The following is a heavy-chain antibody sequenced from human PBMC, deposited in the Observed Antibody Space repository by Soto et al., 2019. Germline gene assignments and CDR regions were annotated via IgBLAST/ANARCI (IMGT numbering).Heavy chain of an antibody. CDR3: ARDRETTTTRRAFDI. J-gene: IGHJ3*02. CDR2: ISAHNGDT. Sequence: QVQLVQSGAEVKKPGASVKVSCKASGYTFSNYGIGWLRQAPGQGLEWLAWISAHNGDTKSAQKLQGRVTVTTDVSTSTAYMELRSLRSDDTAVYYCARDRETTTTRRAFDIWGQGTMVTVSS. V-gene: IGHV1-18*01. CDR1: GYTFSNYG. D-gene: IGHD1-26*01.